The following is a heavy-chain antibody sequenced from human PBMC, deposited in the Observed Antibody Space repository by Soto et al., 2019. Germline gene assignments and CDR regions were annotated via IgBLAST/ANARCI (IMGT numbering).Heavy chain of an antibody. CDR1: EGTLSKYG. V-gene: IGHV1-69*06. CDR3: ARDRPFIDSGRIRHHDASDF. J-gene: IGHJ3*01. CDR2: ILPIFDTP. D-gene: IGHD2-15*01. Sequence: QVQLVQSGAEIKKPGSSVKVSCKTPEGTLSKYGMTWVRQAPGQRPEWLGGILPIFDTPTYALRLQGRLTIVADKLTDVLYMELGSLTSDDTAVYYCARDRPFIDSGRIRHHDASDFWGQGTSITVSS.